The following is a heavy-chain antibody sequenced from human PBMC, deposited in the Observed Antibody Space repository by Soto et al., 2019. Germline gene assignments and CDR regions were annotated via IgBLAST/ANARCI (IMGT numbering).Heavy chain of an antibody. CDR1: GGSISNYY. CDR2: IDTSGST. D-gene: IGHD3-3*01. Sequence: PSETLSLTCTVSGGSISNYYCNWIRQPAGKGLEWIGRIDTSGSTNYNPSLKSRVTMSVDTSKQESPLKLSSVTAADTALYYCARGGQDFWSGPLDYWGRGALVTVSS. CDR3: ARGGQDFWSGPLDY. J-gene: IGHJ4*02. V-gene: IGHV4-4*07.